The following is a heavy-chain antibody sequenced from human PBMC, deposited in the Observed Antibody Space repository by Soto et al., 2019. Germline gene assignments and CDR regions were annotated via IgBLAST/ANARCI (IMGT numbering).Heavy chain of an antibody. CDR1: GGTFSNYA. CDR3: ARPVEMATISRSYLFY. J-gene: IGHJ4*02. V-gene: IGHV1-69*13. CDR2: IIPIFGTA. D-gene: IGHD5-12*01. Sequence: SVKVSCNASGGTFSNYAMNWVRQAPGQGLEWMGGIIPIFGTANYAQKFQGRVTITADESTSTAYLDLSSLRSEDTAVYYCARPVEMATISRSYLFYWGQGTLVTVS.